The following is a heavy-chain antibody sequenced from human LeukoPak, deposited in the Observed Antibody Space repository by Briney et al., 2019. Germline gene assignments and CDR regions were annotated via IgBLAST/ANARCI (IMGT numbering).Heavy chain of an antibody. D-gene: IGHD3-16*01. CDR3: ARALPYTLDFDY. J-gene: IGHJ4*02. Sequence: GGSLRLSCAASGFTFSSYSMNWVRQAPGKGLEWVSSISSSSSYIYYADSVKGRFTISRDNAENSLYLQMNSLRAEDTAVYYCARALPYTLDFDYWGQGTLVTVSS. CDR2: ISSSSSYI. CDR1: GFTFSSYS. V-gene: IGHV3-21*01.